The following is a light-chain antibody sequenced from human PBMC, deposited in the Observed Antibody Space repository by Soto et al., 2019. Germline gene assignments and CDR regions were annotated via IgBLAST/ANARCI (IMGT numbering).Light chain of an antibody. CDR1: SSEVGGYNY. CDR3: CSYAGTVAYV. CDR2: DVS. V-gene: IGLV2-14*01. J-gene: IGLJ1*01. Sequence: SAPAQPAPLSGAPGQSITISFTGTSSEVGGYNYVSWYQQHPGKAPKLMIYDVSNRPSGVSNRFSGSKSGNTASLTISGLQAEDEADYFCCSYAGTVAYVFGTGTKVTVL.